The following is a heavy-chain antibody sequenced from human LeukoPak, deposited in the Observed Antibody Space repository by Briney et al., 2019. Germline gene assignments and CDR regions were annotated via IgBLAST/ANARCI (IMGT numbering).Heavy chain of an antibody. CDR1: GFTFSSYS. Sequence: PGGSLRLSCAASGFTFSSYSMNWVRQAPGKGLEWVSYISSSSSTIYYADSVKGRFTISRDNAKNSLYLQMNSLRAEDTAVYYCAKKRWFGDASHYYFDYWGQGTLVTVSS. CDR2: ISSSSSTI. D-gene: IGHD3-10*01. V-gene: IGHV3-48*01. J-gene: IGHJ4*02. CDR3: AKKRWFGDASHYYFDY.